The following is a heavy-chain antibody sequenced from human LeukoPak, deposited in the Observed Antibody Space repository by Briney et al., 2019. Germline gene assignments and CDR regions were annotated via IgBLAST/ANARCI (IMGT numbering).Heavy chain of an antibody. Sequence: PSETLSLTCTVSGGSISSSSYYWGWIRQPPGKGLEWIGSIYYSGSTYYNPSLKSRVTISVDTSKNQFSLKLSSVTAADTAVYYCARAQYGLPGGSWFDYWGQGTLVTVSS. D-gene: IGHD2-15*01. J-gene: IGHJ4*02. CDR1: GGSISSSSYY. V-gene: IGHV4-39*01. CDR2: IYYSGST. CDR3: ARAQYGLPGGSWFDY.